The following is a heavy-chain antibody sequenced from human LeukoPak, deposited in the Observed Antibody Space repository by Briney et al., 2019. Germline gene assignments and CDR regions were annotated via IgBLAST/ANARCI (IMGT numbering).Heavy chain of an antibody. CDR3: ARIYGDYVLYYFDY. D-gene: IGHD4-17*01. CDR1: GFIFSRYG. J-gene: IGHJ4*02. CDR2: IKQDGSEK. V-gene: IGHV3-7*01. Sequence: GGSLRLSCTASGFIFSRYGMHWVRQAPGKGLEWVANIKQDGSEKYYVDSVKGRFTISRDNAKNSLYLQMNSLRAEDTAVYYCARIYGDYVLYYFDYWGQGTLVTVSS.